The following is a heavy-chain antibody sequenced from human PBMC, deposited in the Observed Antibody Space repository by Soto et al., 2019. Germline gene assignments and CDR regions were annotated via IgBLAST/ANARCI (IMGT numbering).Heavy chain of an antibody. Sequence: GASVKVSCKASGGTFSSYAVSWVRRAPGQGLEWMGGIIPIFGTANYAQKFQGRVTITADESTSTAYMELSSLRSEDTAVYYCAGTTAMAGEFDYWGQGTLVTVSS. J-gene: IGHJ4*02. CDR1: GGTFSSYA. V-gene: IGHV1-69*13. CDR3: AGTTAMAGEFDY. CDR2: IIPIFGTA. D-gene: IGHD5-18*01.